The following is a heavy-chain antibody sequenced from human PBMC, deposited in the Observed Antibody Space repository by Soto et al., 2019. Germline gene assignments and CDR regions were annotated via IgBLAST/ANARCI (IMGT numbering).Heavy chain of an antibody. Sequence: GGSLRLSCAASGFTFSSYSMNWVRQAPGKGLEWVSYISSSSSTIYYADSVKGRFTISRDNAKNSLYLQMNSLRDEDTAVYYCTNYYDSSGPDPYYFDYWGQGTLVTVSS. V-gene: IGHV3-48*02. CDR2: ISSSSSTI. CDR3: TNYYDSSGPDPYYFDY. CDR1: GFTFSSYS. D-gene: IGHD3-22*01. J-gene: IGHJ4*02.